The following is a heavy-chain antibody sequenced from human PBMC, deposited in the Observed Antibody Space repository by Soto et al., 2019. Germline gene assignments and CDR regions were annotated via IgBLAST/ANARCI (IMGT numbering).Heavy chain of an antibody. CDR1: GFTFKSYA. D-gene: IGHD3-3*01. Sequence: GGSLRLSCTASGFTFKSYAMVWVRQAPGKGLEWVATIEASGNTYYADSVEGRFTISRDNSKSVVSLQVHSVRADDTATYYCAKVSTGFFGVLVHFDYWGQGSPVTVSS. J-gene: IGHJ4*02. V-gene: IGHV3-23*01. CDR3: AKVSTGFFGVLVHFDY. CDR2: IEASGNT.